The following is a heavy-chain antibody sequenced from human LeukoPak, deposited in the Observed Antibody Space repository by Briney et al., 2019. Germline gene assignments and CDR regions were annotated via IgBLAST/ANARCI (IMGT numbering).Heavy chain of an antibody. CDR2: IYPGDSDT. Sequence: GESLQISCKASGSSFTNYWIGWVRQLPGKGLEWMGIIYPGDSDTRYSPSFQGQVTISVDKSITTAYLQWSSLQASDTAMYYCARQVRCSTTSCYNSFDIWGRGTVVTVSS. J-gene: IGHJ3*02. D-gene: IGHD2-2*01. CDR3: ARQVRCSTTSCYNSFDI. CDR1: GSSFTNYW. V-gene: IGHV5-51*01.